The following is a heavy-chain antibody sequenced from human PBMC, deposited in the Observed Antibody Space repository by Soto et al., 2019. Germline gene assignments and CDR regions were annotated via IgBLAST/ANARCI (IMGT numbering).Heavy chain of an antibody. J-gene: IGHJ4*02. CDR1: GDSISTADYY. CDR2: IYYSGST. V-gene: IGHV4-30-4*01. Sequence: SETLSLNCTVSGDSISTADYYWNWIRQPPGKCLEWIGYIYYSGSTYYIPSLKSRVTISVDTSKNQFSLKLSSVTAADTAVYYCARHRGYYDILTGYYTELNFDYWGQGTLVTV. D-gene: IGHD3-9*01. CDR3: ARHRGYYDILTGYYTELNFDY.